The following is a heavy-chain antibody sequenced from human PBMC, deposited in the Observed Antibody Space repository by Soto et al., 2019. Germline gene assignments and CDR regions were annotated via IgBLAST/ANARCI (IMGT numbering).Heavy chain of an antibody. CDR2: ISTRNGDT. CDR3: ARVQLLPNPPADF. J-gene: IGHJ4*02. D-gene: IGHD2-21*01. CDR1: GYTFTTYG. V-gene: IGHV1-18*04. Sequence: GASVKVSCKTSGYTFTTYGIIWVRQAPGQHLEWLGWISTRNGDTSYAQGFQGRVSLTRDTSTNTAYMELMNLTSDDTAVYFCARVQLLPNPPADFWGQGTLVTVSS.